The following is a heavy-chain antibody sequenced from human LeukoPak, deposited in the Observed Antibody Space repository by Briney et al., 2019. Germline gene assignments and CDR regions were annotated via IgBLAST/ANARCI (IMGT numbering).Heavy chain of an antibody. CDR3: ARDSRSWYRGWYFDY. D-gene: IGHD6-13*01. J-gene: IGHJ4*02. CDR2: ISYDGSNK. V-gene: IGHV3-30*14. CDR1: GFTFSSYA. Sequence: GGSLRLSCAASGFTFSSYAMHWVRQAPGKGLEWVAVISYDGSNKYYADSVKGRFTISRDNSKNTLYLQVNSLRAEDTAVYYCARDSRSWYRGWYFDYWGQGTLVTVSS.